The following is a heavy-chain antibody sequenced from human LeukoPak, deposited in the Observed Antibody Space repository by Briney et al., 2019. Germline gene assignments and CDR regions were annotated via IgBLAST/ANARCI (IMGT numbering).Heavy chain of an antibody. J-gene: IGHJ4*02. D-gene: IGHD1-26*01. CDR1: GYTFTGYY. V-gene: IGHV1-2*02. CDR3: ARDLVGATRDLPEDY. Sequence: GASVKVSCKASGYTFTGYYMHWVRQAPGQGLEWMGWINPNSGGTNYAQKFQGRVTMTRDTSISTAYMELSRLRSDDTAVYYCARDLVGATRDLPEDYWGQGTLVTVSS. CDR2: INPNSGGT.